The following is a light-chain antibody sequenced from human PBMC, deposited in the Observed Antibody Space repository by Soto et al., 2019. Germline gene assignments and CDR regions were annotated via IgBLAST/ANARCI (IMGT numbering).Light chain of an antibody. V-gene: IGLV2-14*01. CDR2: EVT. CDR3: SSYTSSSTVL. Sequence: QSALTQPASVSGSLGQSITISCTGTISDVGGYNYVSWYQQHPGKDPKVVIFEVTNRPSGVSSRFSGSKSGNTASLTVSGLQAEDEGDYYCSSYTSSSTVLFGGGTKVTVL. CDR1: ISDVGGYNY. J-gene: IGLJ2*01.